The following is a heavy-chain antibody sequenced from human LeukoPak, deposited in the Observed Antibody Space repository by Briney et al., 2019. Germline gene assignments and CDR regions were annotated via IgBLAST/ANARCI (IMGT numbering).Heavy chain of an antibody. Sequence: SETLSLTCTVSGGSISSYYWSWIRQPPGKGLEWIGYIYYSGSTNYNPSLKSRVTISVDTPKNQFSLKLSSVTAADTAVYYCARAAGPLAAPDFWGQGTPVTVSS. CDR2: IYYSGST. CDR3: ARAAGPLAAPDF. V-gene: IGHV4-59*01. CDR1: GGSISSYY. J-gene: IGHJ4*02. D-gene: IGHD6-13*01.